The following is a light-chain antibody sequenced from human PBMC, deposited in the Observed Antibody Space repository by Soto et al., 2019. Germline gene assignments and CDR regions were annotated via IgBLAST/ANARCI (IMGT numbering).Light chain of an antibody. CDR3: QQRT. Sequence: ELVLTQSPATLSLSPGERATLSCRASQSISSYLAWYQQKPGQAPRLLIHDASNRATGIPVRFSGSGSGTDFTLTISSLEPEDVAVYYCQQRTFGQGTRLEIK. V-gene: IGKV3-11*01. J-gene: IGKJ5*01. CDR1: QSISSY. CDR2: DAS.